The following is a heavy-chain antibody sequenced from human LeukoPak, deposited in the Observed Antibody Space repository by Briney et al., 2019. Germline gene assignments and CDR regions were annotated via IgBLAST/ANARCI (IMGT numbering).Heavy chain of an antibody. CDR3: ARGRLGYYFDY. CDR2: ISSDGSTT. CDR1: GFTFSYNW. D-gene: IGHD6-19*01. Sequence: PGGSLRLSCAASGFTFSYNWMHWVRQVPGKGLVWVSLISSDGSTTNYADSVKGRFSISRDNAKNTLYLQMNSLTVEDTAVYYCARGRLGYYFDYWGQGTLVTVSS. J-gene: IGHJ4*02. V-gene: IGHV3-74*01.